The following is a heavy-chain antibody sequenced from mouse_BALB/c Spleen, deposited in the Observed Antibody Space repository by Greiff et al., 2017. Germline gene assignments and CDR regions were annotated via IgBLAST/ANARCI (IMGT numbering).Heavy chain of an antibody. CDR1: GYTFTNYW. V-gene: IGHV1-63*02. J-gene: IGHJ2*01. D-gene: IGHD2-1*01. CDR3: AREADYGNYPYFDY. CDR2: IYPGGGYT. Sequence: QVHVKQSGAELVRPGTSVKISCKASGYTFTNYWLGWVKQRPGHGLEWIGDIYPGGGYTNYNEKFKGKATLTADTSSSTAYMQLSSLTSEDSAVYFCAREADYGNYPYFDYWGQGTTLTVSS.